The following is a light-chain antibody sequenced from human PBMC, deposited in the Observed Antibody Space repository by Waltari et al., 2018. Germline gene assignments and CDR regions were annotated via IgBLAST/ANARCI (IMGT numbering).Light chain of an antibody. CDR2: GAS. V-gene: IGKV3-20*01. CDR1: QSVSSSH. Sequence: EVVLTQSPGTLSLSPGERATLSCRASQSVSSSHLAWYQQKPGQAPRLLIYGASSRATGIPDMFSGSGSGTDFTLTISRLEPEDFAVYYCQHYGSSPPWTFGQGTKVEIK. CDR3: QHYGSSPPWT. J-gene: IGKJ1*01.